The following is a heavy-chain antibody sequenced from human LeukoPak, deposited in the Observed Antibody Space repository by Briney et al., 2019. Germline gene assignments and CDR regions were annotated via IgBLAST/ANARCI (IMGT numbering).Heavy chain of an antibody. J-gene: IGHJ6*02. CDR3: ARSHSVAATFPFYYYYGMDV. D-gene: IGHD2-15*01. CDR1: GGSLSSGGYY. Sequence: PSQTLSLTCTVSGGSLSSGGYYWSWLRQHPGKGLEWLGYIYYSGSTNYNPSLKSRVTISVDTSKNQFSLKLSSVTAADTAVYYCARSHSVAATFPFYYYYGMDVWGQGTTVTVSS. V-gene: IGHV4-61*08. CDR2: IYYSGST.